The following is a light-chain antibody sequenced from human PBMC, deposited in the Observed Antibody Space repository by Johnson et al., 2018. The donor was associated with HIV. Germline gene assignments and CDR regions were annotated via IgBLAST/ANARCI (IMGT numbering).Light chain of an antibody. CDR3: GTWDSSLSAGV. CDR1: TSNIGNNY. Sequence: QSVLTQPPSVSAAPGQKVTISCSGSTSNIGNNYVSWYQQFPGTAPKLLIYDNNKRPSGIPDRFSGSSSGTSATLTITVLQTGDEADYYCGTWDSSLSAGVFGTGTKVTVL. J-gene: IGLJ1*01. V-gene: IGLV1-51*01. CDR2: DNN.